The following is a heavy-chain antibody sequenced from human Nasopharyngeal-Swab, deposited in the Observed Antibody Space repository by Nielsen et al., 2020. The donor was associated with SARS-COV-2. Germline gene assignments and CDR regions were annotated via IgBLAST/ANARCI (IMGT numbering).Heavy chain of an antibody. J-gene: IGHJ3*02. V-gene: IGHV1-46*01. CDR2: INPTDGST. CDR1: GYTFTSYY. D-gene: IGHD2-2*01. Sequence: ASVKVSCKASGYTFTSYYLHWVRQAPGQGLEWMGIINPTDGSTSYAQKFEGRVTMTRVTSTSTVYMELNSLRSEDTAVYYCARDLDPATAGALDIWGQGTMVTVSS. CDR3: ARDLDPATAGALDI.